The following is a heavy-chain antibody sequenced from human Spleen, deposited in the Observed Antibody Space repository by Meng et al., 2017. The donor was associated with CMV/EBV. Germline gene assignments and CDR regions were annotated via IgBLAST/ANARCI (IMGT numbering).Heavy chain of an antibody. Sequence: GESLKISCAVSRFTFSNFAMSWVRQAPGKGLEWVSVIYSGGSTFYADFVMGRFTISRDSSKNTLYLQMNSLRAEDTAVYYCARGQVGRFLEWLYGLDVWGQGTTVTVSS. J-gene: IGHJ6*02. CDR3: ARGQVGRFLEWLYGLDV. V-gene: IGHV3-53*01. CDR2: IYSGGST. CDR1: RFTFSNFA. D-gene: IGHD3-3*01.